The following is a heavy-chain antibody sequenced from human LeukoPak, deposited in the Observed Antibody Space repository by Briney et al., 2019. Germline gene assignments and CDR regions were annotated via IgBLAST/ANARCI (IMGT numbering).Heavy chain of an antibody. J-gene: IGHJ4*02. CDR3: AREGQGYGGKDY. V-gene: IGHV3-7*05. CDR1: GFTLSSHW. D-gene: IGHD4-23*01. CDR2: IKQGGSEK. Sequence: PGGSLRLSCVASGFTLSSHWMTWVRQAPGKGLEWVANIKQGGSEKHYVDSVKGRFTISRDDAKNSLYLQMSSLRAEDTAVYYCAREGQGYGGKDYWGQGTRVTVSS.